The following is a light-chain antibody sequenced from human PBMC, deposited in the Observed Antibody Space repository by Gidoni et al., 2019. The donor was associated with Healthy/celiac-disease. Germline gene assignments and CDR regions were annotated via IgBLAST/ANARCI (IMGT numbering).Light chain of an antibody. J-gene: IGKJ1*01. CDR2: AAS. Sequence: AIRMTQSPSSFSASTGDRVTINCRASQGISSYLAWCQQKPGKAPKLLIYAASTLQSGVPSRFSGSGSGTDFTLTISCLQSEDFATYCCQQYYSYPLTFGQGTKVEIK. CDR1: QGISSY. V-gene: IGKV1-8*01. CDR3: QQYYSYPLT.